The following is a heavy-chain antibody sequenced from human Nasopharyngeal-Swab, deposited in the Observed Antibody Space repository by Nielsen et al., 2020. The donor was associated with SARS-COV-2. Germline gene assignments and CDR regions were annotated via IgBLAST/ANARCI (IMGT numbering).Heavy chain of an antibody. CDR2: IWYDGSNK. V-gene: IGHV3-33*01. J-gene: IGHJ6*02. CDR3: ASVNEDSSGYPYYYYGMDV. Sequence: VRQAPGKGLEWGAVIWYDGSNKYYADSVKGRFTISRDNSKNTLYLQMNSLRAEDTAVYYCASVNEDSSGYPYYYYGMDVWGQGTTVTVSS. D-gene: IGHD3-22*01.